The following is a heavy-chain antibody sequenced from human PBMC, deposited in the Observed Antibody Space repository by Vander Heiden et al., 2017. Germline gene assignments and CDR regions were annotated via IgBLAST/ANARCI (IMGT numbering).Heavy chain of an antibody. D-gene: IGHD3-22*01. V-gene: IGHV1-69*01. J-gene: IGHJ4*02. CDR2: IIPILGTA. Sequence: QVQLVQSGAGVKKPGSSVKVSCKASGGTFNSYSITWVRQAPGQGLEWMGGIIPILGTANYAQKFQGRVALTADESTSTVYMELSSLRSEDTAVYYCTRWYYYDSSGYSYFDYWGQGTLVTVSS. CDR1: GGTFNSYS. CDR3: TRWYYYDSSGYSYFDY.